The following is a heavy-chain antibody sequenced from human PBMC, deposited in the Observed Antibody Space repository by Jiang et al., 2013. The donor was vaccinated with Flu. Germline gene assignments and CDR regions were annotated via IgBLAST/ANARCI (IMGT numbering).Heavy chain of an antibody. Sequence: QLLESGGGLVKPGGSLRLSCAASGFTFSNAWMSWVRQAPGKGLEWVGRIKSKTDGGTTDYAAPVKGRFTISRDDSKNTLYLQMNSLKTEDTAVYYCTTDRRQLLWFGELLGTGNNWFDPWGQGTLVTVSS. CDR3: TTDRRQLLWFGELLGTGNNWFDP. V-gene: IGHV3-15*01. CDR2: IKSKTDGGTT. J-gene: IGHJ5*02. CDR1: GFTFSNAW. D-gene: IGHD3-10*01.